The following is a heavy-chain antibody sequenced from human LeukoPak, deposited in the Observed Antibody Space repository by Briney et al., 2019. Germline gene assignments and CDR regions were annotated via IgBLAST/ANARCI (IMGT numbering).Heavy chain of an antibody. D-gene: IGHD3-3*01. J-gene: IGHJ4*02. CDR1: GGSFSGYY. V-gene: IGHV4-34*01. CDR3: ARVKYYDFWSGYYYFDY. CDR2: INHSGST. Sequence: SETLSLTCAVYGGSFSGYYSSWIRKPPGKGLEWIGEINHSGSTNYNPSLKSRVNISVDTSKHQFSLKLSSVTAADTAVYYCARVKYYDFWSGYYYFDYWGQGTLVTVSS.